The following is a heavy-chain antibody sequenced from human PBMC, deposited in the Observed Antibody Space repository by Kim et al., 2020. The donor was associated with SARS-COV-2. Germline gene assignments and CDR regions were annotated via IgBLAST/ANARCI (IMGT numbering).Heavy chain of an antibody. V-gene: IGHV3-30*03. CDR1: GFTFNTYG. J-gene: IGHJ5*02. Sequence: GGSLRLSCAASGFTFNTYGMHWVRQAPGKGLEWVAVISYDGSHKYYVDSVRGRFNISRDNPKNTLYLQMNSLRIEDTAVYYCAISFGGSYFGYESWGQGSQVTDSS. CDR3: AISFGGSYFGYES. CDR2: ISYDGSHK. D-gene: IGHD1-26*01.